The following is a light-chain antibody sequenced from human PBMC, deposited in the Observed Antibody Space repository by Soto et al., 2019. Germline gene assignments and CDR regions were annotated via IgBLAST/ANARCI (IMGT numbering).Light chain of an antibody. CDR1: QDISNY. CDR2: TAS. J-gene: IGKJ4*01. CDR3: QQTESYPST. Sequence: DIQMTQSPSSLSASVGDRVTITCRASQDISNYLAWYQQNPRKDPNLLIHTASTLQSGVPSRFSGSGSGTDFTLTISSLQHEDFATYYCQQTESYPSTFGGGTKVDIK. V-gene: IGKV1-9*01.